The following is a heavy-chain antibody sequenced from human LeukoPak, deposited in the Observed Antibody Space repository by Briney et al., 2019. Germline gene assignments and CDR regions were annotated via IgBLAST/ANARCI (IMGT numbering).Heavy chain of an antibody. Sequence: GGSLRLSCAASGFTFSRHYMHWVRQAPGKGLVWVSRVNGVGADKIYADSVKGRFTISRDNAKNSLYLQMNSLRAEDTALYYCATSITIFGVAIRWGQGTLVTVSS. CDR1: GFTFSRHY. V-gene: IGHV3-74*01. CDR3: ATSITIFGVAIR. CDR2: VNGVGADK. D-gene: IGHD3-3*01. J-gene: IGHJ4*02.